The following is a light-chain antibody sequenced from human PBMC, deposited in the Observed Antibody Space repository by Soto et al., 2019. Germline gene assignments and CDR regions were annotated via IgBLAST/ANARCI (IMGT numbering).Light chain of an antibody. V-gene: IGLV6-57*03. J-gene: IGLJ2*01. Sequence: NFMLTQPHSVSESPGKTVTISCTRSSGSIASNYVQWYQQRPGSAPTTVIYEDNQRPSGVPDRFSGSIDSSSNSASLTISGLKTEDEADYYCQSYDSSIGVVLGGGTKLTVL. CDR1: SGSIASNY. CDR2: EDN. CDR3: QSYDSSIGVV.